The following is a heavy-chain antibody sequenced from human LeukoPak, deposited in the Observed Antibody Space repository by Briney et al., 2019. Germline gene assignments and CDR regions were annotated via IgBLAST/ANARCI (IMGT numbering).Heavy chain of an antibody. Sequence: GGSLRLSCAASGFTLSSYAMSWVRQAPGKGLEWVSAISVSGNTYHADSVKGRFTISRDSSKNTLYLQMNSLRAEDTALYYCAREWGIASRFFDYWGQGTLVTVSS. CDR2: ISVSGNT. V-gene: IGHV3-23*01. CDR3: AREWGIASRFFDY. D-gene: IGHD6-6*01. CDR1: GFTLSSYA. J-gene: IGHJ4*02.